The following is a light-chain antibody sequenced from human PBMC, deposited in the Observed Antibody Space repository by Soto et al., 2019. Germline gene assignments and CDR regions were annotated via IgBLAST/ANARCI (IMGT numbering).Light chain of an antibody. J-gene: IGLJ1*01. CDR1: SSDVGGYNY. CDR2: DVS. Sequence: QYALTQPRSVSGSPGQSVTISCTGTSSDVGGYNYVSWYQQHPGKAPKVMIYDVSDRPSGVPDRFSGSKSGNTASLTISGLQAEDEADYYCCSYAGSPTYVLGTGTKLTVL. CDR3: CSYAGSPTYV. V-gene: IGLV2-11*01.